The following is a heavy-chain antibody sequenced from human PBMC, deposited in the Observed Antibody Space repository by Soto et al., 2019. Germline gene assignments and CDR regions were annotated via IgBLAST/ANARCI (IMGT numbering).Heavy chain of an antibody. CDR3: ARDDTRYGGNSYYFDY. CDR1: GGSISSGGYC. J-gene: IGHJ4*02. Sequence: TVSLTCTVSGGSISSGGYCWSWMRKEGGKGVEWIGYIYYSGSTYYNPSLKRRVTISVDTSKNQFSLKLSSVTAADTAVYYCARDDTRYGGNSYYFDYWGQGTLVTVSS. V-gene: IGHV4-31*02. CDR2: IYYSGST. D-gene: IGHD2-21*02.